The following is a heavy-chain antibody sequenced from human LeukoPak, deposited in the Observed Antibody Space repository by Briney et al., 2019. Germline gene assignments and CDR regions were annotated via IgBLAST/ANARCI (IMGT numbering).Heavy chain of an antibody. V-gene: IGHV1-46*01. CDR3: ARESRRVTMIVVVVPGMDV. CDR1: GYTFTSYY. Sequence: GASVKVSCKASGYTFTSYYMHWVRQAPGQGLEWMGIINPSGGSTSYAQEFQGRVTMTRDTSTSTVYMELSSLRSEDTAVYYCARESRRVTMIVVVVPGMDVWGQGTTVTVSS. CDR2: INPSGGST. D-gene: IGHD3-22*01. J-gene: IGHJ6*02.